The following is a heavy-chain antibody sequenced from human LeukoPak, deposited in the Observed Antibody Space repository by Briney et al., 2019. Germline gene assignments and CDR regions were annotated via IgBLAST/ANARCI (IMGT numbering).Heavy chain of an antibody. CDR1: GGSFSGYY. CDR3: ARFVVVPAATDY. CDR2: INHSGST. V-gene: IGHV4-34*01. J-gene: IGHJ4*02. D-gene: IGHD2-2*01. Sequence: SETLSLTCAVYGGSFSGYYWSWIRQPPGKGLEWIGEINHSGSTNYNPSLKSRVPISVDTSKNQFSLKLSSVTAADTAVYYCARFVVVPAATDYWGQGTLVTVSS.